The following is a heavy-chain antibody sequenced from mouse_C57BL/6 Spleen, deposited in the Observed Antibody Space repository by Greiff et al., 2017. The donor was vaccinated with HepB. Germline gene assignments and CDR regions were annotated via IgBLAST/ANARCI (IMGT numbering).Heavy chain of an antibody. CDR1: GYTFTSYW. CDR2: INPSNGGT. Sequence: QVQLQRPGTELVKPGASVKLSCKASGYTFTSYWMHGVKQRPGQGLEWIGNINPSNGGTNYNEKFKSKATLTVDKSSSTAYMQLSSLTSEDSAVYEWSREGSLAWFAYWGQGTLVTVSA. J-gene: IGHJ3*01. V-gene: IGHV1-53*01. CDR3: SREGSLAWFAY.